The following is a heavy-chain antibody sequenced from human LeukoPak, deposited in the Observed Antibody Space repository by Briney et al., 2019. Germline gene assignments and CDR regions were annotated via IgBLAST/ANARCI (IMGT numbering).Heavy chain of an antibody. CDR2: INHSGST. CDR3: TREMSLRYYDFWSGWDY. J-gene: IGHJ4*02. V-gene: IGHV4-34*01. Sequence: PSETLSLTCAVYGGSFSGYYWSWIRQPPGKGLEWIGEINHSGSTNYNPSLKSRVTISVDTSKNQFSLQLNSVTPEDTAVYYCTREMSLRYYDFWSGWDYWGQGTLVTVSS. D-gene: IGHD3-3*01. CDR1: GGSFSGYY.